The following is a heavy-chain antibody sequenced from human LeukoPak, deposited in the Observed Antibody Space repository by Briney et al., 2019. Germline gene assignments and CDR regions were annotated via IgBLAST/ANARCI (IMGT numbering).Heavy chain of an antibody. CDR2: ISSSSSTI. CDR3: IVFAVTGTLGFDY. Sequence: SGGSLRLSCAASGFTFSSYSMNWVRQAPGKGLEWVSYISSSSSTIYYADSVKGRFTISRDNAKNSLSLQMNSLRAEDTAVYYCIVFAVTGTLGFDYWGQGTLVTVSS. V-gene: IGHV3-48*01. J-gene: IGHJ4*02. CDR1: GFTFSSYS. D-gene: IGHD6-19*01.